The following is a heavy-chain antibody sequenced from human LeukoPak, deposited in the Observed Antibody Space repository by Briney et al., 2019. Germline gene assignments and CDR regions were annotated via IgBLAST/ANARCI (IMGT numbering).Heavy chain of an antibody. CDR1: GFTFSTFA. CDR2: INSDGSST. V-gene: IGHV3-74*01. Sequence: GGSLRLSCAASGFTFSTFAMIWVRQPPGKGLVWVSRINSDGSSTSYADSVKGRFTISRDNAKNTLYLQMNSLRAEDTAVYYCAELGITMIGGVWGKGTTVTISS. J-gene: IGHJ6*04. D-gene: IGHD3-10*02. CDR3: AELGITMIGGV.